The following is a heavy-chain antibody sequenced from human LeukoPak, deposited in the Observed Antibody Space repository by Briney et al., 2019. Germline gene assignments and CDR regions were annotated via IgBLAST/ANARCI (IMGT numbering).Heavy chain of an antibody. D-gene: IGHD5-24*01. CDR1: GGSFSGYY. V-gene: IGHV4-34*01. CDR2: INHSGGT. CDR3: ARHDGRGGATMGAFDS. J-gene: IGHJ4*02. Sequence: SETLSLTCAIDGGSFSGYYWRWISQPPGKGLEWIGEINHSGGTNYNPSLKSRVTISVDTSKNQFSLKLSSVTAADTAVYYCARHDGRGGATMGAFDSWGQGSLVAVSS.